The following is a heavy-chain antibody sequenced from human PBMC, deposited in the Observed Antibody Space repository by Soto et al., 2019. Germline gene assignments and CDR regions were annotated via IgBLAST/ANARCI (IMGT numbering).Heavy chain of an antibody. CDR1: GGSVSSGSYY. Sequence: SETLSLTCTVSGGSVSSGSYYWSWIRQPPGKGPEWIGYIYYSGSTNYNPSLKSRVTISVDTSKNQFSLKLSSVTAADTAVYYCARLCSSTSCYGRFDPWGQGTLVTVSS. CDR3: ARLCSSTSCYGRFDP. CDR2: IYYSGST. J-gene: IGHJ5*02. D-gene: IGHD2-2*01. V-gene: IGHV4-61*01.